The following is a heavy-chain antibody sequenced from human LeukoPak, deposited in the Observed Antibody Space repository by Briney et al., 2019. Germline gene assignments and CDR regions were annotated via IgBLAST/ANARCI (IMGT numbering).Heavy chain of an antibody. J-gene: IGHJ4*02. Sequence: PSETLSLTCSVSGYSINSAYYWGWIRQPPGKGLEWIGNLFPGLSTEHNPSLKGRVTIFLDTSKNIFSLRLTSVTAADTALYFCAGMTTVIRGRRVDSWGQGALVTVSS. D-gene: IGHD4-23*01. V-gene: IGHV4-38-2*01. CDR1: GYSINSAYY. CDR3: AGMTTVIRGRRVDS. CDR2: LFPGLST.